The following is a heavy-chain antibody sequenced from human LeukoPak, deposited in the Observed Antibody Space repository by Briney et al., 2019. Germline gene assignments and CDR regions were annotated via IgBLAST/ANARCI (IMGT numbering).Heavy chain of an antibody. CDR2: ISYDGSNK. J-gene: IGHJ4*02. D-gene: IGHD6-19*01. V-gene: IGHV3-30*18. Sequence: GGSLRLSCAASGFTFSSYGMHWVRQAPGKGLEWVAVISYDGSNKYYADFVKGRFTISRDNSKNTLYLQMNSLRAEDTAVYYCAKELLAGTVDYWGQGTLVTVSS. CDR1: GFTFSSYG. CDR3: AKELLAGTVDY.